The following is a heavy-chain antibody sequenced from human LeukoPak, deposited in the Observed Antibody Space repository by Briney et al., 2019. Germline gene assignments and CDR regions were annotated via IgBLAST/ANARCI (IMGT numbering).Heavy chain of an antibody. CDR3: AGRYYYDSSGYSNHDY. CDR1: GGSLSSGGYY. V-gene: IGHV4-31*03. J-gene: IGHJ4*02. D-gene: IGHD3-22*01. Sequence: SETLSLTCTASGGSLSSGGYYWSWIRQHPGKGLEWIGYIYYSGSTYYNPSLKSRVTISVDTSKNQFSLKLSSVTAADTAVYYCAGRYYYDSSGYSNHDYWGQGTLVTVSS. CDR2: IYYSGST.